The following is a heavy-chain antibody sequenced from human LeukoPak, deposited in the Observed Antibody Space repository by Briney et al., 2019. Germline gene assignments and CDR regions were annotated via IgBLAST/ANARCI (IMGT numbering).Heavy chain of an antibody. CDR3: ARHRKQNGDNDAFDV. CDR2: MFYSGST. V-gene: IGHV4-39*01. J-gene: IGHJ3*01. Sequence: PSETLSLTCTVSGGSISNNDYYWGWIRQPPGKGLEWIGSMFYSGSTYYNPSLKCRFTISLDTSKTQFSLNPGSVTAADTAVYYCARHRKQNGDNDAFDVWGQGTVVTVSS. D-gene: IGHD1-1*01. CDR1: GGSISNNDYY.